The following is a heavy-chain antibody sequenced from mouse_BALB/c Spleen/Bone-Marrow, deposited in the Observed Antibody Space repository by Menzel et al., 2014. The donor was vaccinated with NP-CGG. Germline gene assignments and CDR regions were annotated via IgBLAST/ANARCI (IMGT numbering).Heavy chain of an antibody. CDR2: IDPSDSYT. J-gene: IGHJ2*01. V-gene: IGHV1-69*02. Sequence: QVQLQQSGAELVKPGASVKLSCKASGYTFTSYWMHWVKQRPGQGLEWIGEIDPSDSYTNYNQKFKGKDTLTVDKSSSTAYMQLSSLTSEDSAVYYCAITTVVATGDYWGQGTTRTVSS. CDR3: AITTVVATGDY. CDR1: GYTFTSYW. D-gene: IGHD1-1*01.